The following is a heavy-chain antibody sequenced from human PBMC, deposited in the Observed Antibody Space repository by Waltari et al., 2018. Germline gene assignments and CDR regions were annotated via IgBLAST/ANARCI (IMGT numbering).Heavy chain of an antibody. CDR1: GGTFSSYA. Sequence: QVQLVQSGAEVKKPGSSVKVSCKASGGTFSSYAIIWVRPTPGQGLEWMGGIIPIFGTANYAQKFRGRVTITADESTRTAYMELSSLRSEDTAVYYCAKQTVRETRQDAFDIWGQGTMVTVSS. CDR2: IIPIFGTA. CDR3: AKQTVRETRQDAFDI. V-gene: IGHV1-69*13. J-gene: IGHJ3*02. D-gene: IGHD2-21*02.